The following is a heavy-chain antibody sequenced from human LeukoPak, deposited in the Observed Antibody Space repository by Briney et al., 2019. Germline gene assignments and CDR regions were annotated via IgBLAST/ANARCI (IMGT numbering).Heavy chain of an antibody. V-gene: IGHV1-18*01. J-gene: IGHJ4*02. Sequence: ASVKVSCKASGGTFSSYAISWVRQAPGQGLEWMGRIKSYNGDTNYAQKLQGRVTMTTDTFTSTAYMELRSLRSDDAAVYYCARGRGLKGTDFDYWGQGTLVTVSS. CDR1: GGTFSSYA. CDR3: ARGRGLKGTDFDY. D-gene: IGHD2-8*01. CDR2: IKSYNGDT.